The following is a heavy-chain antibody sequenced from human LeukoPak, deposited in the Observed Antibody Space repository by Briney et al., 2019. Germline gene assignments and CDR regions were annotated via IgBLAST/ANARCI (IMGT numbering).Heavy chain of an antibody. Sequence: SETLSLTCTVSGGSISNSGYYWGWIRQPPGKGLEWIGSVYYSGNTNYNPSLKNRVTISVDTSKNQFSLQLNSVTPEDTAVYYCAREAELLWFGELLIYYYYYYMDVWGKGTTVTVSS. V-gene: IGHV4-39*02. J-gene: IGHJ6*03. CDR1: GGSISNSGYY. CDR3: AREAELLWFGELLIYYYYYYMDV. CDR2: VYYSGNT. D-gene: IGHD3-10*01.